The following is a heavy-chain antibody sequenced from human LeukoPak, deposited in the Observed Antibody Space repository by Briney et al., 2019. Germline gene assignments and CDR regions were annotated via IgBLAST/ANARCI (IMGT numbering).Heavy chain of an antibody. CDR2: ISGSGGST. D-gene: IGHD3-3*01. CDR3: AKDEYDFWSGYYPY. J-gene: IGHJ4*02. Sequence: GGSLRLSCAASGFTFSSYAMSWVRQAPGKGLEWVSAISGSGGSTYYADSVKVRVTISRDNSKNTLYLQMNSLRAEDTVVYYCAKDEYDFWSGYYPYWGQGTLVTVSS. CDR1: GFTFSSYA. V-gene: IGHV3-23*01.